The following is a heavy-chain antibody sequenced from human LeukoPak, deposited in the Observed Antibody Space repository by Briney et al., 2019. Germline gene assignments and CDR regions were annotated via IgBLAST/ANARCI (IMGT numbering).Heavy chain of an antibody. V-gene: IGHV6-1*01. D-gene: IGHD7-27*01. Sequence: SQTLSLTCAISGDSGSFNSDVWNWIRQSPSRGLEWLGRAYYRSKWLYDYAVSVKGRLTITSDTPKNQFSLQLNSVTPEDTAVYYCVRDVNWGLDAFDIWGQGTMVTVSS. J-gene: IGHJ3*02. CDR1: GDSGSFNSDV. CDR3: VRDVNWGLDAFDI. CDR2: AYYRSKWLY.